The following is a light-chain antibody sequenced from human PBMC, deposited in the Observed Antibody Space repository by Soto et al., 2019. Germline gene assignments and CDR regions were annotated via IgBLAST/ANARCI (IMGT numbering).Light chain of an antibody. V-gene: IGKV3-20*01. J-gene: IGKJ1*01. CDR3: QHCGISPHT. Sequence: EILMTQSPATLSVSPGERATLSCRASQSVGSSYLAWYQQKPGQAPRLLIYDASSRATGIPDRFSGSGSGTDFTLTISRLEPEDFAVYFCQHCGISPHTFGQGTKVDIK. CDR2: DAS. CDR1: QSVGSSY.